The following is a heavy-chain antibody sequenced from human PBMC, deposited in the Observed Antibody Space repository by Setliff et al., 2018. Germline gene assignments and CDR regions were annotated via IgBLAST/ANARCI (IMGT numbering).Heavy chain of an antibody. CDR3: GRVSEYSNYPDY. V-gene: IGHV1-18*01. CDR2: INNYNFNT. J-gene: IGHJ4*02. CDR1: GYTFTNYG. Sequence: ASVKVSCKASGYTFTNYGITWVRQAPGQGLEWMGWINNYNFNTNYAQKFQGRVAMTTDTSTSTAYMELRSLRPDDTAMYYCGRVSEYSNYPDYWGQGTVVTVSS. D-gene: IGHD6-13*01.